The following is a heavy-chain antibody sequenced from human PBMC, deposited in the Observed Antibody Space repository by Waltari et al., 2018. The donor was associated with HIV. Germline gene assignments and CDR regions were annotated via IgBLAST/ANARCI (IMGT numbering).Heavy chain of an antibody. J-gene: IGHJ6*02. CDR3: ARDLGVLGSYPYHYKGMDV. CDR2: IFYSVST. CDR1: GGSITDHF. D-gene: IGHD3-10*01. Sequence: QLQLQESGPGLVKPSETLSLTCTVSGGSITDHFWSWIRQPPGKGLEWLGQIFYSVSTNYNPSISSRVTISIDTSKSQFSLPLRSVTVADTAVYYCARDLGVLGSYPYHYKGMDVWGQGTTVTVSS. V-gene: IGHV4-59*11.